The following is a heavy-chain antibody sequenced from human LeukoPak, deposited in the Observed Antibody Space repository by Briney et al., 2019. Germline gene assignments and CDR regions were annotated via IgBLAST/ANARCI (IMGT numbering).Heavy chain of an antibody. CDR2: INPNSGGT. Sequence: ASVKVSCKASGYTFTGYYMHWVRQAPGQGLEWMGWINPNSGGTNYAQKFQGRVTMTRDTSISTACMELSRLRSDDTAVYYCARGPFLEWLLYFDYWGQGTLVTVSS. D-gene: IGHD3-3*01. CDR3: ARGPFLEWLLYFDY. V-gene: IGHV1-2*02. CDR1: GYTFTGYY. J-gene: IGHJ4*02.